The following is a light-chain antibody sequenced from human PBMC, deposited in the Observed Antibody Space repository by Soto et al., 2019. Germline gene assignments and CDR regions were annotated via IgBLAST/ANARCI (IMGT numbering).Light chain of an antibody. V-gene: IGKV3-15*01. J-gene: IGKJ5*01. CDR3: QQYNEWPPFT. CDR2: AAS. Sequence: EIVMTQSPATLSVSPGERATLSCRASQSVRSNLAWYQQKPGQAPRLVIYAASTRATGTPDRFSGSVSGTEFTLTISSLQSEDFAVYYCQQYNEWPPFTFGQGTRLEIK. CDR1: QSVRSN.